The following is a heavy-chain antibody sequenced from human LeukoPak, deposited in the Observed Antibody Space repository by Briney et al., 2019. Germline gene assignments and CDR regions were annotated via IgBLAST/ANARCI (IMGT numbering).Heavy chain of an antibody. D-gene: IGHD2-21*02. J-gene: IGHJ4*02. Sequence: GGSLRLSCAASGFTFSSYAMSWVRQAPGKGLEWVSGIRGSGRIANLADSVQGRFTISRDNSKNTLYLQMNSLRAEDTAIYYCARELPREVTLDYWGQGTLVTVSS. CDR2: IRGSGRIA. CDR3: ARELPREVTLDY. V-gene: IGHV3-23*01. CDR1: GFTFSSYA.